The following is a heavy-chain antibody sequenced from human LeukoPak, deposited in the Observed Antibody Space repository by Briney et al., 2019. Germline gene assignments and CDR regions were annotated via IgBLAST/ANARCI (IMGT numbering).Heavy chain of an antibody. J-gene: IGHJ5*02. CDR3: AGMTTVTTGENWFDP. Sequence: SETLSLTCTVSVGSISSYYWRWIRQPPGEGGEGVGYIYYRGSTNYNPSLKSRVPTSVDASKNQFSLKLSSVTAADPAVYYCAGMTTVTTGENWFDPWGQGTLVTVPS. CDR1: VGSISSYY. CDR2: IYYRGST. V-gene: IGHV4-59*01. D-gene: IGHD4-17*01.